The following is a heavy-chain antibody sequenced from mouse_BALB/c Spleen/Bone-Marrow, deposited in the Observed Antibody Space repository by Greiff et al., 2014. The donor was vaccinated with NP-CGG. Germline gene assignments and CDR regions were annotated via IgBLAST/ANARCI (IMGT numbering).Heavy chain of an antibody. Sequence: VQLQQSGAELAKPGASVKLSCTASGFNIKDTYMHWVKQRPEQGLEWIGRFDPANGVTKYDPKFQVKAAITADTSSNTACLQLSSLTSEDTAVYYCTKPSFYYGSSYWYFDVWAQGPRSPSPQ. CDR2: FDPANGVT. J-gene: IGHJ1*01. CDR3: TKPSFYYGSSYWYFDV. D-gene: IGHD1-1*01. V-gene: IGHV14-3*02. CDR1: GFNIKDTY.